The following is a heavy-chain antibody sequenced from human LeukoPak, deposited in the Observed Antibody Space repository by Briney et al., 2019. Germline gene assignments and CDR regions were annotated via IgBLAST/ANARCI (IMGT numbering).Heavy chain of an antibody. Sequence: GGSLRLSCAAPGFTFSTYAMSWVRQAPGKGLEWVSTISGSGGSTYYADSVKGRFTISRDNSKNTLYLQMNSLRADDTAVYYCAKNSNSKPDNWGQGTLVTVSS. CDR1: GFTFSTYA. D-gene: IGHD4-23*01. V-gene: IGHV3-23*01. J-gene: IGHJ4*02. CDR2: ISGSGGST. CDR3: AKNSNSKPDN.